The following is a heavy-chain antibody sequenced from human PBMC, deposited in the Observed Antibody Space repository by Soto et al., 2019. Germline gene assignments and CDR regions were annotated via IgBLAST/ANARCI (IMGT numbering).Heavy chain of an antibody. D-gene: IGHD3-16*02. CDR3: VTVGGLRLGEFSLYLDRGYYFDS. V-gene: IGHV1-69*01. CDR1: GGTFSSYA. CDR2: IIPIFGTA. Sequence: QVQLVQSGAEVKKPGSSVKVSCKASGGTFSSYAISWVRQAPGQGLEWMGGIIPIFGTANYAQKFQGRVTITADESTSTADMELRRVRSEDTAVYYCVTVGGLRLGEFSLYLDRGYYFDSWGQGTMVTVSS. J-gene: IGHJ4*02.